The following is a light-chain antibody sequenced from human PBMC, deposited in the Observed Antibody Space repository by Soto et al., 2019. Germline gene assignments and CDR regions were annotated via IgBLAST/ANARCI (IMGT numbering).Light chain of an antibody. CDR2: DAS. V-gene: IGKV3-11*01. Sequence: EIVLTQSPATLSLSPGERATLSCRASQSVSSYLAWYQQNPGQAPRLLLSDASNRATGILAMFSGSGSGTDFTLTISSLGPEDFALYYCQHRSNWPLTFGGGTKVELK. CDR3: QHRSNWPLT. J-gene: IGKJ4*01. CDR1: QSVSSY.